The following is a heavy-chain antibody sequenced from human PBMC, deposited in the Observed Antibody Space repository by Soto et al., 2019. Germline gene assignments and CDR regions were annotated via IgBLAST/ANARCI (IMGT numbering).Heavy chain of an antibody. J-gene: IGHJ3*02. Sequence: QVQLQESGPGLVKPSGTLSLTCAVSGGSISSSNWWSWVRQPPGKELEWIGEIYHSGSTNYNPSLKSRVTISVDKSKNQCSLKLSSVTAADTAVYYCARVGTGDYYEPGAFYIWGQGTMVTVSS. CDR1: GGSISSSNW. D-gene: IGHD3-22*01. CDR2: IYHSGST. V-gene: IGHV4-4*02. CDR3: ARVGTGDYYEPGAFYI.